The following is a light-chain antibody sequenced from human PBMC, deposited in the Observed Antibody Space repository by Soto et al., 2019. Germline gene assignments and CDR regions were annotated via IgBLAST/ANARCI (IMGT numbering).Light chain of an antibody. J-gene: IGKJ4*01. CDR2: DAS. CDR3: QQYYSTPLT. V-gene: IGKV3-15*01. CDR1: QSVSGD. Sequence: EIVLTQSPATLSVSPGERATLSCRASQSVSGDLAWYHHKPGQAPRLLIYDASTRALDTPARFAGSGAGTEFTLTISSLQSEDFAVYFCQQYYSTPLTFGGGTKVEIK.